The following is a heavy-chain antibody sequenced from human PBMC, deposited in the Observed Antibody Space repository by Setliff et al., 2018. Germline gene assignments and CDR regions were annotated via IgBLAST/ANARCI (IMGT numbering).Heavy chain of an antibody. CDR3: TRRSTSGCSGGAWYYLDY. CDR1: GFTFSSHW. D-gene: IGHD2-15*01. J-gene: IGHJ4*02. CDR2: INSDGSRT. V-gene: IGHV3-74*01. Sequence: GGSLRLSCAASGFTFSSHWMHWVRQGPGKGPVWVSRINSDGSRTDYADSVKGRFTISRDNAKNTLYLQMNSLRAEDTALYYCTRRSTSGCSGGAWYYLDYWGQGTLVTVSS.